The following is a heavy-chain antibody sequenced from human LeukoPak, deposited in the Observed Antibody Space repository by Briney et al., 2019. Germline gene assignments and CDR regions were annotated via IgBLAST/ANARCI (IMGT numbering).Heavy chain of an antibody. J-gene: IGHJ4*02. V-gene: IGHV4-4*07. CDR3: ARVFLSGGYFDY. CDR2: IYTSGST. CDR1: GGSISSYY. D-gene: IGHD3-22*01. Sequence: SETLSLTCTVSGGSISSYYWSWIRQPAGKGLEWIGRIYTSGSTNYNPSLKSRVTISVDTSKNQFSLKLSSVTAADTAVYYCARVFLSGGYFDYWGQGTLVTVSS.